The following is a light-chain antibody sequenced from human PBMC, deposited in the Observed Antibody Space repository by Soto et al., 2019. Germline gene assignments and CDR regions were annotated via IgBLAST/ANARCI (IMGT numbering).Light chain of an antibody. CDR1: QSVSSRY. V-gene: IGKV3-20*01. CDR3: QNYDRSPPSLT. CDR2: GAS. J-gene: IGKJ4*01. Sequence: EIVLTQSPGTLSLSPGERATLSCRASQSVSSRYLAWYQQKPGQAPRLLIYGASSSATGIPDRFSGSGSGTDFTLTISRLEPEDVAVYYCQNYDRSPPSLTFCGGTKVEIK.